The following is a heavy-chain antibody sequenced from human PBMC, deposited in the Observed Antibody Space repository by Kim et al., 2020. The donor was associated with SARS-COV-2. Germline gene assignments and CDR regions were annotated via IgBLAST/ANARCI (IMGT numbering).Heavy chain of an antibody. CDR3: AGSLIAAWGLDWFDP. CDR1: GGSFSGYY. Sequence: SETLSLTCAVYGGSFSGYYWSWIRQPPGKGLEWIGEINHSGSTNYNPSLKSRVTISVDTSKNQFSLKLSSVTAADTAVYYCAGSLIAAWGLDWFDPWGQGTLVTVSS. D-gene: IGHD6-25*01. CDR2: INHSGST. V-gene: IGHV4-34*01. J-gene: IGHJ5*02.